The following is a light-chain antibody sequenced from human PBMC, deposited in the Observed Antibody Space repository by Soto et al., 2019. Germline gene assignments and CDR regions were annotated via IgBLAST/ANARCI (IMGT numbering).Light chain of an antibody. CDR1: QSVSSSY. CDR3: QQYGSSPWT. Sequence: VMTQSPDTLSASPGERVSLSCRASQSVSSSYLAWYQQKPGQAPRLLIYGASSRATGIPDRFSGSGSGTDFTLTISRLEPEDFAVYYCQQYGSSPWTFGQGTKVDIK. J-gene: IGKJ1*01. V-gene: IGKV3-20*01. CDR2: GAS.